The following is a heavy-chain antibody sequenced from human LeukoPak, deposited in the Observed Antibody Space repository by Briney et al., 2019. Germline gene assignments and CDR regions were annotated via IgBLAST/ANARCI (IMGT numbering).Heavy chain of an antibody. J-gene: IGHJ4*02. CDR2: MNPNSGNT. CDR1: GYTFTSYD. V-gene: IGHV1-8*01. CDR3: ARGHYYDSSGYYPTPPDLDY. Sequence: ASVKVSRKASGYTFTSYDINWVRQATGQGLEWMGWMNPNSGNTGYAQKFQGRVTMTRNTSISTAYMELSSLRSEDTAVYYCARGHYYDSSGYYPTPPDLDYWGQGTLVTVSS. D-gene: IGHD3-22*01.